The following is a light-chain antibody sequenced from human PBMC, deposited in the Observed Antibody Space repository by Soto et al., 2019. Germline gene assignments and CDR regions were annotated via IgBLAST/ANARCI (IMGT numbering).Light chain of an antibody. CDR3: QQYNNWPWT. J-gene: IGKJ1*01. CDR2: GAS. V-gene: IGKV3-15*01. CDR1: QSVSSN. Sequence: EIVMTQCPATLSVSPGERDTLSCRASQSVSSNLAWYQQKPGQSPRLLIYGASTRATGITARFSGSGSGTEFTLTISSLQSEDFAVYYCQQYNNWPWTVGPGTQVDIK.